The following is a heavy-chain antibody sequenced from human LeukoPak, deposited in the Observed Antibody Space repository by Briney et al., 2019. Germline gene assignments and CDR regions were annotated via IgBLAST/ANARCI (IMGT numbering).Heavy chain of an antibody. J-gene: IGHJ5*02. CDR2: IFYSGGT. CDR1: GGSISSYY. V-gene: IGHV4-59*01. Sequence: SETLSLTCTVSGGSISSYYWSWMLQPPGKGLEWIGYIFYSGGTNNNPSLKSRVTMSVDTSKNQFSLKLSSVTAADTAVYYCARMANNWFDPWGQGTLVTVSS. CDR3: ARMANNWFDP. D-gene: IGHD5-24*01.